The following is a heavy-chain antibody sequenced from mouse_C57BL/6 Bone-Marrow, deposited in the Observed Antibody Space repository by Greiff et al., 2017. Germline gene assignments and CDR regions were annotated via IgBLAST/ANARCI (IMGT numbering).Heavy chain of an antibody. D-gene: IGHD1-1*01. Sequence: EVMLVESEGGLVQPGSSMKLSCTASGFTFSDYYMAWVRQVPEKGLEWVANINYDGSSTYYLDSLKSRFIISKDNAKNILYLQMSSLKSEDTATYYCAREKATTVVATKAMDYWGQGTSVTVSS. CDR3: AREKATTVVATKAMDY. CDR1: GFTFSDYY. CDR2: INYDGSST. J-gene: IGHJ4*01. V-gene: IGHV5-16*01.